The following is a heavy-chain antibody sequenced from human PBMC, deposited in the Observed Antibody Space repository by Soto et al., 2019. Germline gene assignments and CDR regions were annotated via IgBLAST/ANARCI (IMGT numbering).Heavy chain of an antibody. J-gene: IGHJ6*02. Sequence: SQTLSLTCAISGDSVSSNSAAWNWIRQSPSRGLEWLGRTYYRSKWYNDYAVSVKSRITINPDTSKNQFSLQLNSVTPEDTAVYYCARVRISSGWTSYYYGMDVWGQGTSVTVSS. CDR2: TYYRSKWYN. V-gene: IGHV6-1*01. CDR3: ARVRISSGWTSYYYGMDV. D-gene: IGHD6-19*01. CDR1: GDSVSSNSAA.